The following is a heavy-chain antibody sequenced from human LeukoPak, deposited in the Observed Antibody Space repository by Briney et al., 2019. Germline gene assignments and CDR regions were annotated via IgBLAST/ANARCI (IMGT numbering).Heavy chain of an antibody. J-gene: IGHJ4*02. V-gene: IGHV3-21*01. D-gene: IGHD5-12*01. CDR2: ISPDSNYK. Sequence: GGSLRLSCAASGFTFSTYSMNWLRLAPGKGLEWVSSISPDSNYKYYVDSVKGRFTISRDNAKSSLYLQMNSLRAEDTAVYYCVRGGYRGFDYEYWGQGTLFTVSS. CDR1: GFTFSTYS. CDR3: VRGGYRGFDYEY.